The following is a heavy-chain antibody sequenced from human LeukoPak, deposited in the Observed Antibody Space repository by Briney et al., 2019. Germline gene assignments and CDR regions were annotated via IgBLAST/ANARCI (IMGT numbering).Heavy chain of an antibody. V-gene: IGHV1-69*13. CDR3: AMIGYCSGACLDY. J-gene: IGHJ4*02. D-gene: IGHD2-15*01. Sequence: ASVKVSCKASGGTFSSYAISWVRQAPGQGLEWMGGIIPIFGTANYAQKFQGRVTITADESTSTAYMELSSLRSEDTAVYYCAMIGYCSGACLDYWGLGTLVTVSS. CDR1: GGTFSSYA. CDR2: IIPIFGTA.